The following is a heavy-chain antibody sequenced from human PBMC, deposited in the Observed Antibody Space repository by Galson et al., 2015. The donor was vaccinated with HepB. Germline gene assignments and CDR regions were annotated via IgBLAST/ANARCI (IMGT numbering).Heavy chain of an antibody. D-gene: IGHD4-23*01. J-gene: IGHJ3*02. CDR2: INNDGSST. Sequence: SLRLSCAVSECTFTSNWMHWVRQVPGKGLVWVSRINNDGSSTSYADSVKGRFTSSRDSAKNTVYLQMNSLRAEDTAVYYCARGQPADYGGNSIGAFDIRGQGTMVTVSS. CDR3: ARGQPADYGGNSIGAFDI. CDR1: ECTFTSNW. V-gene: IGHV3-74*01.